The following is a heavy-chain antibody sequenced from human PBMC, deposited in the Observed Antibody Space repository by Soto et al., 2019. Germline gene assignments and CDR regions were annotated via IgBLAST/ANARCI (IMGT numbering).Heavy chain of an antibody. Sequence: QVHLVQSSAEVKKPGSSVKVSCKASGGTFTSTAFSWVRQAPGQGLEWMGGIIPVLGTPNYAQKFQARVTITADASTTTVHMELSSLRYDDTAVYYCASSAGLDHLLNYYGLNVWGQGTTVNVSS. V-gene: IGHV1-69*01. CDR1: GGTFTSTA. CDR3: ASSAGLDHLLNYYGLNV. J-gene: IGHJ6*02. CDR2: IIPVLGTP. D-gene: IGHD6-13*01.